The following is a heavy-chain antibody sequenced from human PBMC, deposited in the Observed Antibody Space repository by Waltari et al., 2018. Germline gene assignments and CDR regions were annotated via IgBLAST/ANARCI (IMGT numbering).Heavy chain of an antibody. V-gene: IGHV3-7*01. J-gene: IGHJ4*02. CDR2: IRQYGSEK. CDR3: ATGRGLPY. Sequence: EVQVVESGGGLVQPGGSLRLSCEVSEFTFSSFWLGWVRQTPGKGLEWVANIRQYGSEKYYVDSVKGRFTVSRDNARNSLYLQMNSLRAEDTAVYYCATGRGLPYWGQGTLVTVSS. CDR1: EFTFSSFW.